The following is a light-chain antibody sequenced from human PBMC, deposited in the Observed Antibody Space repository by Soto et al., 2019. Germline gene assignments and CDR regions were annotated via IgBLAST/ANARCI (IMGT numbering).Light chain of an antibody. Sequence: EIVLTQSPGTLSLSPGEGATLSCRASQSVSSSYLAWYQQKPGQAPRLLIYGASSRATGIPDRFSGSGSGTDFTLTISRLEPEDSAVYYCQQFDDSVTFGQGTRLEIK. J-gene: IGKJ5*01. CDR3: QQFDDSVT. V-gene: IGKV3-20*01. CDR2: GAS. CDR1: QSVSSSY.